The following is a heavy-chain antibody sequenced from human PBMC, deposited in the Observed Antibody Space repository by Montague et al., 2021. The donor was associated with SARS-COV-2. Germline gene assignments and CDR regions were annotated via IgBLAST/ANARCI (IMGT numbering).Heavy chain of an antibody. CDR1: GGSFSGYY. CDR3: ASPKEGSGYYRPFDY. V-gene: IGHV4-34*01. J-gene: IGHJ4*02. D-gene: IGHD3-22*01. Sequence: SETLSLTCAVYGGSFSGYYWSWIRQSPGKGLEWIGEINHSGSTNHNPSLQSRVTISVDKSKNQSSLTLRFLTAADTAVYYCASPKEGSGYYRPFDYWGQGILVTVSS. CDR2: INHSGST.